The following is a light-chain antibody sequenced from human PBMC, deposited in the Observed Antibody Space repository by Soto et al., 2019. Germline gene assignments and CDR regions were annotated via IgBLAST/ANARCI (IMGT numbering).Light chain of an antibody. Sequence: EIVLTQSPGTLSLSPGKRATLSCRASQSISSSYLAWYQQRPGQAPRLLIYGASSRATGIPDRFSGSGSGTEFTLTISRLEPEDFAVYYCQQYGSSSWTVGQGTKVDSK. J-gene: IGKJ1*01. V-gene: IGKV3-20*01. CDR2: GAS. CDR3: QQYGSSSWT. CDR1: QSISSSY.